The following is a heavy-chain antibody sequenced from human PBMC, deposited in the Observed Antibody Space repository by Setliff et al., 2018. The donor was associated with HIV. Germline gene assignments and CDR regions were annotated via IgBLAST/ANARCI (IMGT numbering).Heavy chain of an antibody. CDR3: ARDFQPQVRGSF. Sequence: NPSETLSLTCNVSGYSVSSGYYWGWIRQPPGKGLEWSGAMFHSGSSYLNPSLRSRVTISLDTSKNHVSLRLRSVTAADTAVYYCARDFQPQVRGSFWGQGALVTVSS. J-gene: IGHJ4*02. V-gene: IGHV4-38-2*02. CDR1: GYSVSSGYY. D-gene: IGHD3-10*01. CDR2: MFHSGSS.